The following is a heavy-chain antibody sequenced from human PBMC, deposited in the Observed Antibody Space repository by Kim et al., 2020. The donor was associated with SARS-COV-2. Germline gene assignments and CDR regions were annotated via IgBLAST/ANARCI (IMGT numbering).Heavy chain of an antibody. Sequence: GRVTISRDNAKNSLYLQMNSLRAEDTAVYYCARDISYYDFWSGYYSPSLDVWGKGTTVTVSS. CDR3: ARDISYYDFWSGYYSPSLDV. J-gene: IGHJ6*04. D-gene: IGHD3-3*01. V-gene: IGHV3-11*01.